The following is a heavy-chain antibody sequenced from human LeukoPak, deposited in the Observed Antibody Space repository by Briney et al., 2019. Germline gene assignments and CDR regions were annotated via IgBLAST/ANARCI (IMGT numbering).Heavy chain of an antibody. D-gene: IGHD5-18*01. CDR1: GGTFSSYA. V-gene: IGHV1-69*13. CDR3: ARAHSYGSHFDY. J-gene: IGHJ4*02. CDR2: IIPIFGTA. Sequence: SVKVSCKASGGTFSSYAISWVRQAPGQGLEWMGGIIPIFGTANYAQKFQGRVMITADESTSTAYMELSSLRSEDTAVYYCARAHSYGSHFDYWGQGTLVTVSS.